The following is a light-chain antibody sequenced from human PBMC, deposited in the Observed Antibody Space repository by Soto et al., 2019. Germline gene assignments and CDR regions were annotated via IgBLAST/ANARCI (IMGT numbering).Light chain of an antibody. CDR1: QYISHY. CDR3: QQYKSYPWT. V-gene: IGKV1-9*01. CDR2: DAS. J-gene: IGKJ1*01. Sequence: DIQLTQSPGVLAASVGDTVTITCRASQYISHYLNWYQQKPGKALKLLIYDASTLHSGVPSRFSGSGSGTEFTLTISSLQPDDFATYYCQQYKSYPWTFGQGTKVDIK.